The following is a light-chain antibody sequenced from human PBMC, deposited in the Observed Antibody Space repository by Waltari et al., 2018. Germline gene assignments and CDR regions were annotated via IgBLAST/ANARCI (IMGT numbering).Light chain of an antibody. Sequence: QSVLTQPPSASGTPGQRVTIPCSGSRSNIGNNYANGYQQLPGTAPKLLIYRNNQRPSGGPDRFSGSKSGTSASLAISGLRSEDEADYYCAVWDDSLSGRVFGGGTKVTVL. J-gene: IGLJ3*02. CDR2: RNN. CDR1: RSNIGNNY. V-gene: IGLV1-47*01. CDR3: AVWDDSLSGRV.